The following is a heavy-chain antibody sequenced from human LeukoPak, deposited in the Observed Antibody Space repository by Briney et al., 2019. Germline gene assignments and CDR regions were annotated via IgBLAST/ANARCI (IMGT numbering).Heavy chain of an antibody. CDR2: IYVGDSDT. V-gene: IGHV5-51*01. J-gene: IGHJ4*02. CDR1: GYGSNYYC. D-gene: IGHD3-22*01. Sequence: GESLKISSQGSGYGSNYYCIGWARQMPRQGLEWMGIIYVGDSDTRYNPSFQGQVTISADKSISTAYLQWSSLKASDTAMYYCARRDSSGFSFENWGQGTLVTVSS. CDR3: ARRDSSGFSFEN.